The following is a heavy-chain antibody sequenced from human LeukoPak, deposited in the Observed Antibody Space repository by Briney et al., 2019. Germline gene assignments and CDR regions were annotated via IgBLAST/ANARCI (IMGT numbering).Heavy chain of an antibody. Sequence: GGSLRLSCAVSGFTVSSNYMSWVRQAPGKGLEWASVIYSGGNTYYEDSVKGRFTIPRDNSKNTLYLQMNSLRAEDTAVYYCATYSTGFDIWGQGTVVTVSS. J-gene: IGHJ3*02. CDR2: IYSGGNT. V-gene: IGHV3-53*01. CDR1: GFTVSSNY. CDR3: ATYSTGFDI. D-gene: IGHD6-19*01.